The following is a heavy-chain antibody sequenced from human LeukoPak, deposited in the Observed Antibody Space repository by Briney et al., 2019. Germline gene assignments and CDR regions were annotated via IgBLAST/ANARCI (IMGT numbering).Heavy chain of an antibody. D-gene: IGHD1-26*01. CDR3: ARENSGSYREFDY. CDR1: GGSISSYY. CDR2: ICTSGST. V-gene: IGHV4-4*07. J-gene: IGHJ4*02. Sequence: SETLSLTCTVSGGSISSYYWSWIRQPAGKGLEWIGRICTSGSTNYNASLKSRVSMSVDTSKNQFSLKLSSVTAADTAVFYCARENSGSYREFDYWGQGTLVTVSS.